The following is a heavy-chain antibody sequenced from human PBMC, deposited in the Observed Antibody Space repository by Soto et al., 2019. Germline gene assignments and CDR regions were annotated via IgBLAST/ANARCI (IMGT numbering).Heavy chain of an antibody. J-gene: IGHJ4*01. CDR1: GFSLTTRGMS. D-gene: IGHD1-26*01. Sequence: SGPTLMNPTQTLTLTCTFSGFSLTTRGMSVTWIRQPPGKALEWLARMEWDDESFYSTSLRTRLTVSKDTSKNQVVLTMTNMDPVDTATYYCARSYSGNYCYFDFWGHGTLVTVSS. CDR3: ARSYSGNYCYFDF. V-gene: IGHV2-70*04. CDR2: MEWDDES.